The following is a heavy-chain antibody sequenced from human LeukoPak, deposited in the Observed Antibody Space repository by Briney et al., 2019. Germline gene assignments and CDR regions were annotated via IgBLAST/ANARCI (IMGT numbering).Heavy chain of an antibody. CDR2: ISNSSTYI. Sequence: GGSLRLSCAASGFTFSGYTMTWVRQAPGKGLEWVSSISNSSTYIYYADSVKGRFTISRDNAKNSLYLQMNSLRAEDTAVYYCARDPYYDFWSGPNREDYWGQGTLVTVSS. D-gene: IGHD3-3*01. CDR3: ARDPYYDFWSGPNREDY. CDR1: GFTFSGYT. J-gene: IGHJ4*02. V-gene: IGHV3-21*01.